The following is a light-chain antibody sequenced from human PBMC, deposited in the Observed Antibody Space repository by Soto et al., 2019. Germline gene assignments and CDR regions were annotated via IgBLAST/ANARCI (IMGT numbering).Light chain of an antibody. Sequence: DIQMTQSPSSLSASVGDRVTITCRASQSISRNLNWYQHKPGKAPKLLIYAASSLQNGVPSRFRGGGPGTEFTLSINSLQPEDFGTYYCQQSFTTASITFGQGTRLEIK. CDR3: QQSFTTASIT. CDR1: QSISRN. J-gene: IGKJ5*01. V-gene: IGKV1-39*01. CDR2: AAS.